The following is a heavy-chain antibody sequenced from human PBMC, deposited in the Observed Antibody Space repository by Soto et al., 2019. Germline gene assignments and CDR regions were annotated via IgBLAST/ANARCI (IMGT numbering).Heavy chain of an antibody. CDR2: INHSGST. D-gene: IGHD3-10*01. CDR1: GGSVSSGDYY. CDR3: ARLRTMVRGPRGDFDY. Sequence: SETLSLTCTVSGGSVSSGDYYWSWIRQPPGKGLEWIGEINHSGSTNYNPSLKSRVTISVDTSKNQFSLKLSSVTAADTAVYYCARLRTMVRGPRGDFDYWGQGTLVTVSS. V-gene: IGHV4-61*08. J-gene: IGHJ4*02.